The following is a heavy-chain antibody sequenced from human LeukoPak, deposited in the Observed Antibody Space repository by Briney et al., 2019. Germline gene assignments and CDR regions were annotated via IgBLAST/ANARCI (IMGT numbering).Heavy chain of an antibody. J-gene: IGHJ4*02. CDR2: ISRSSST. Sequence: GGSLRLSCAASGFTFSGYSLNWVRQAPGKGLEWVSYISRSSSTIYADSVKGRFTISRDNANNSLYLQMNSLRDDDTAVYYCARGFEIFDYWGQGTLVTVSS. D-gene: IGHD3-9*01. CDR3: ARGFEIFDY. V-gene: IGHV3-48*02. CDR1: GFTFSGYS.